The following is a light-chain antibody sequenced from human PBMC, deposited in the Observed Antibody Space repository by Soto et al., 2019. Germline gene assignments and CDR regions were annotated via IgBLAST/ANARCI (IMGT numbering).Light chain of an antibody. J-gene: IGKJ3*01. CDR1: QSIGRW. Sequence: DIQMTQSPSTLSASVGDRVTITCRASQSIGRWLAWYQQKPGKAPKLLIYKASTLESGVPSRFSGSGSGTDFTLTISSLQPDDFATSYCQQYNSNSEISFGPGTKVDIK. CDR3: QQYNSNSEIS. V-gene: IGKV1-5*03. CDR2: KAS.